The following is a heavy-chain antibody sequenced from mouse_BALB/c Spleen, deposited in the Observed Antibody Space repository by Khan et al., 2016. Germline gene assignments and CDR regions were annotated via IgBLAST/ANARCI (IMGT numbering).Heavy chain of an antibody. V-gene: IGHV1-87*01. Sequence: QVQLQQSGAELARPGASVKLSCKASGYTFTSYWMQWVKQRPGQGLEWIGAIYPGDGDTRYTQKFKGKATLTADKSSSTAYMQLSSMESEDYAGYYCAKRYYYGYAMDYWGQGTSITVSS. CDR3: AKRYYYGYAMDY. CDR1: GYTFTSYW. J-gene: IGHJ4*01. CDR2: IYPGDGDT. D-gene: IGHD1-1*01.